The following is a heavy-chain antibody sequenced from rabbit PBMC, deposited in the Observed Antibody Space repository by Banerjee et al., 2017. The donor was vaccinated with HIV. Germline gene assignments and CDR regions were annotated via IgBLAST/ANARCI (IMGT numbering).Heavy chain of an antibody. Sequence: QEQLVESGGGLVQPEGSLTLTCKASGFDFSIYYMSWVRQAPGKGLEWIACINTSTGNTVYANWAKGRFTISKTSSTTVTLQMTSLTAADTATYLCARDLAGVIGWNFGLWGPGTLVTVS. D-gene: IGHD4-1*01. CDR2: INTSTGNT. CDR3: ARDLAGVIGWNFGL. J-gene: IGHJ4*01. V-gene: IGHV1S45*01. CDR1: GFDFSIYYM.